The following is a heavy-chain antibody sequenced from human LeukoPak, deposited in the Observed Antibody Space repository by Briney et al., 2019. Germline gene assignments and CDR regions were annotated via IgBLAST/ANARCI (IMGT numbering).Heavy chain of an antibody. Sequence: SETLSLTCAVYGGSFSGYYWGWIRQPPGKGLEWIGEINHSGSTNYSPSLKSRVTISVDTSKNQFSLKLSSVTAADTAVYYCARGRFWQQLVPANWFDPWGQGTLVTVSS. CDR3: ARGRFWQQLVPANWFDP. J-gene: IGHJ5*02. CDR2: INHSGST. V-gene: IGHV4-34*01. CDR1: GGSFSGYY. D-gene: IGHD6-13*01.